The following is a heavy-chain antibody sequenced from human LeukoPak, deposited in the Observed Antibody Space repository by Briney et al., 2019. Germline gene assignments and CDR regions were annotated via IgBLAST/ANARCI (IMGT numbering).Heavy chain of an antibody. CDR2: IYYSGST. Sequence: SETLSLTCTVSGGSISSGDYYWSWIRQPPGKGLGWIGYIYYSGSTYYNPSLKRRVTISVDTSKNQFSLKLTSVTAADTAVYYCARDWRSSSGAFDIWGQGTMVTVSS. V-gene: IGHV4-30-4*01. J-gene: IGHJ3*02. CDR1: GGSISSGDYY. CDR3: ARDWRSSSGAFDI. D-gene: IGHD3-3*01.